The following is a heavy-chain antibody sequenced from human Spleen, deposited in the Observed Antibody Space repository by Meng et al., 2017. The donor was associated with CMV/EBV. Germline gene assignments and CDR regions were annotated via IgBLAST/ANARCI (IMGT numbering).Heavy chain of an antibody. D-gene: IGHD4-17*01. CDR2: ISSSGNTI. J-gene: IGHJ4*02. CDR3: VREDYGDYFFDT. V-gene: IGHV3-48*04. Sequence: GGSLKISCAASGFTFSSYSMNWVRQAPGKGLEWLSYISSSGNTIHYADSVKGRFIISRDTPKNSVYLQMNSLRAEDTAVYYCVREDYGDYFFDTWGQGTRVTVSS. CDR1: GFTFSSYS.